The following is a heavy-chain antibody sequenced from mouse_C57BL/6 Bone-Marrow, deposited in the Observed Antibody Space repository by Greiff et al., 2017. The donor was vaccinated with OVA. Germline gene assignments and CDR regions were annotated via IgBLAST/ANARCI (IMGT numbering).Heavy chain of an antibody. CDR2: INPGNGGT. CDR1: GYTFTSYW. CDR3: ARGGSSYEYFDV. D-gene: IGHD1-1*01. J-gene: IGHJ1*03. Sequence: QVQLQQPGTELVKPGASVKLSCKASGYTFTSYWMHWVKQRPGQGLEWIGNINPGNGGTNYNEKFKSKATLTVDKSSSTAYMQLSSLTSEDSAVYYCARGGSSYEYFDVWGTGTTVTVSS. V-gene: IGHV1-53*01.